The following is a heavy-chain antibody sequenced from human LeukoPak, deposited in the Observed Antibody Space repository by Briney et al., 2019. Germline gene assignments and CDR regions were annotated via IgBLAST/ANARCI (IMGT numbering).Heavy chain of an antibody. CDR3: ARVLYYYDSSGYYRYWYFDL. V-gene: IGHV4-30-4*02. Sequence: SETLSPTCTVSGGSISSGDYYWSWIRQPPGKGLEWIGYIYYSGSTYHNPSLKSRVTISVDTSKNQFSLKLSSVTAADTAVYYCARVLYYYDSSGYYRYWYFDLWGRGTLVTVSS. J-gene: IGHJ2*01. CDR1: GGSISSGDYY. CDR2: IYYSGST. D-gene: IGHD3-22*01.